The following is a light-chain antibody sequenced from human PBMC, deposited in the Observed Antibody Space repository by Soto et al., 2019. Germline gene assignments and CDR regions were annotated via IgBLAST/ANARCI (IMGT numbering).Light chain of an antibody. CDR3: SSYTSKSSLI. J-gene: IGLJ2*01. V-gene: IGLV2-14*01. Sequence: QSALTQPASVSGSPGQSITISCTGTSSDVGGYNYVSWYQQHPVKAPKLIIYEVSKRPTGVSNRFSGSKSGDTASLTISGLQAEDEADYYCSSYTSKSSLIFGGGTKVTVL. CDR1: SSDVGGYNY. CDR2: EVS.